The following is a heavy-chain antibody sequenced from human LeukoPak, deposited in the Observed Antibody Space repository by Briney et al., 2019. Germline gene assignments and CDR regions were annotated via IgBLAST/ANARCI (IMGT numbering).Heavy chain of an antibody. J-gene: IGHJ5*02. Sequence: PSQTLSLTCTVSGGSISSGGYYWSWIRQHPGKGLEWIGYIYYSGSTYYNPSLKSRVTISVDTSKNQFSLKLSSVTAADTAVYYCVGQKGSTSGGGLDPWGQGTLVTVSS. CDR3: VGQKGSTSGGGLDP. CDR1: GGSISSGGYY. D-gene: IGHD6-19*01. CDR2: IYYSGST. V-gene: IGHV4-31*03.